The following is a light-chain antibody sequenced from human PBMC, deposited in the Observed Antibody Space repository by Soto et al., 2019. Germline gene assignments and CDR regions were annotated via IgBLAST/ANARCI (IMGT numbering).Light chain of an antibody. V-gene: IGKV3-15*01. CDR3: QQYNNWPLT. CDR2: AAS. Sequence: ETVLTQFPLILSVSPGERATLSCRASQSVSSNLAWYQQRPGQSPRLLIYAASTRATGVPTKFSGSGSGTEFALTISSRQAEDFAVYYWQQYNNWPLTVGGGTKVEIK. J-gene: IGKJ4*01. CDR1: QSVSSN.